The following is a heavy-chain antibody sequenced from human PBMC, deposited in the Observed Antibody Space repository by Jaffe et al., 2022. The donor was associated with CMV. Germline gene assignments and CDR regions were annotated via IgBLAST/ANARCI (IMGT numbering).Heavy chain of an antibody. CDR1: GFTFSSYE. Sequence: EVQLVESGGGLVQPGGSLRLSCAASGFTFSSYEMNWVRQAPGKGLEWVSYISSSGSTIYYADSVKGRFTISRDNAKNSLYLQMNSLRAEDTAVYYCARVHYTRNYYYYYYMDVWGKGTTVTVSS. CDR3: ARVHYTRNYYYYYYMDV. CDR2: ISSSGSTI. J-gene: IGHJ6*03. D-gene: IGHD3-10*01. V-gene: IGHV3-48*03.